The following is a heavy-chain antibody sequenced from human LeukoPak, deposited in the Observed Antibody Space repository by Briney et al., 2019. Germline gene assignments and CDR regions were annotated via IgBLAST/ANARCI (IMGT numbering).Heavy chain of an antibody. CDR2: FDPEDGET. D-gene: IGHD3-10*01. CDR3: ATDFTYYYGSGSDY. CDR1: GYTLTELS. Sequence: ASVKVSCKVSGYTLTELSMHWVRQAPGKGLEWMGGFDPEDGETIYAQKFQGRVTMTEDTSTDTAYMDLSSLRSEDTAVYYCATDFTYYYGSGSDYWGQGTLVTVSS. J-gene: IGHJ4*02. V-gene: IGHV1-24*01.